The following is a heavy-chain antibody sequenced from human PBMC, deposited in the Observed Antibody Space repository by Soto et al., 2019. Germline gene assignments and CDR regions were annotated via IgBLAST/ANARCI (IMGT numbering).Heavy chain of an antibody. J-gene: IGHJ6*02. D-gene: IGHD3-22*01. CDR2: IIPIFGTA. CDR1: GGTFSSYA. CDR3: ARHGRGYYYDSSGYTDYGMDV. V-gene: IGHV1-69*13. Sequence: SVKVSCKASGGTFSSYAISWVRQAPGQGLEWMGGIIPIFGTANYAQKFQGRVTITADESTSTAYMELSSLRSEDTAVYYCARHGRGYYYDSSGYTDYGMDVWGQGTTVTVS.